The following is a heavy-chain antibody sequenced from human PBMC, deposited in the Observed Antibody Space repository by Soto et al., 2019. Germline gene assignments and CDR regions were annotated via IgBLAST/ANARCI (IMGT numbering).Heavy chain of an antibody. CDR1: RFTFSTCD. Sequence: EVQLVESGGGLVQPGGSLRLSCAASRFTFSTCDMHWVRRAPGKGLEWVTGINSEGIRTWYADSVKGRFTISRDNAKNTLHLQMNSLRDDDTAVYYCERGTTMQGNHWEDWGLGTQVTVSS. CDR3: ERGTTMQGNHWED. V-gene: IGHV3-74*01. D-gene: IGHD1-26*01. J-gene: IGHJ4*02. CDR2: INSEGIRT.